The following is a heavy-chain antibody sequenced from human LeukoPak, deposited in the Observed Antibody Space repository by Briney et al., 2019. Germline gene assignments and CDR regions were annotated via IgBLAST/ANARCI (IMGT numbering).Heavy chain of an antibody. J-gene: IGHJ6*03. Sequence: GGSLRLSCAASGSTFSSTGMTWVRQAPGKGLEWVSSISAGGASTYYADSVKGRFTISRDNSRDTLYLQMNSLRAEDTAVYYCARMWLLSYDIDFWGKGTTVTVS. D-gene: IGHD3-22*01. CDR1: GSTFSSTG. CDR3: ARMWLLSYDIDF. V-gene: IGHV3-23*01. CDR2: ISAGGAST.